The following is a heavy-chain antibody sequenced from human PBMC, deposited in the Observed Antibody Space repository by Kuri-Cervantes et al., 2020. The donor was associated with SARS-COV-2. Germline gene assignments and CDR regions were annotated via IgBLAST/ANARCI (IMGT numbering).Heavy chain of an antibody. V-gene: IGHV1-69*06. D-gene: IGHD6-19*01. CDR1: GGTFSSYA. CDR3: AREGAVHIAVAGTGWFDP. CDR2: IIPIFGTA. Sequence: SVKVSCKASGGTFSSYAISWVRQAPGQGPEWMGGIIPIFGTANYAQKFQGRVTITADKSTSTAYMELSSLRSEDTAVYYCAREGAVHIAVAGTGWFDPWGQGTLVTVSS. J-gene: IGHJ5*02.